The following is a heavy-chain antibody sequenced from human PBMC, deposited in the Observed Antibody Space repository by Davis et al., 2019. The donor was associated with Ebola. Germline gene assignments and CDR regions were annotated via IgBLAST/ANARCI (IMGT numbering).Heavy chain of an antibody. CDR2: IIPILGIK. Sequence: AASVKVSCKASGGTFSNYAISWVRQAPGQGLEWMGRIIPILGIKNYAQNFQGRVTIAADKSTSTAYMELSSLRSEDTAVYYCARAGGYCSSTSCYALTWFDPWGQGTLVTVSS. CDR3: ARAGGYCSSTSCYALTWFDP. J-gene: IGHJ5*02. V-gene: IGHV1-69*04. D-gene: IGHD2-2*01. CDR1: GGTFSNYA.